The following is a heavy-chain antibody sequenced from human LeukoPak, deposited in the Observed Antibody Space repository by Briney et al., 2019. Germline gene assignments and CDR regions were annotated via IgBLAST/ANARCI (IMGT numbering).Heavy chain of an antibody. CDR2: IGYDGSNN. Sequence: GGSLRLSCAASGFTFSSYAMSWVRQAPGKGLEWVAFIGYDGSNNYYADSVKGRFTISRDNSKNTLNLQMNSLRAEDTAVYYCAKRDAAGAGSGYYYMDVWGKGTTVTVSS. J-gene: IGHJ6*03. V-gene: IGHV3-30*02. D-gene: IGHD6-13*01. CDR1: GFTFSSYA. CDR3: AKRDAAGAGSGYYYMDV.